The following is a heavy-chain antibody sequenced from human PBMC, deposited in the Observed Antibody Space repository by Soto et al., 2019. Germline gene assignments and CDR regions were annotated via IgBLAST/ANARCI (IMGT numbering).Heavy chain of an antibody. Sequence: EVQLLESGGGLVQPGGSLRLSCAASGFTFSSYAMSWVRQAPGKGLEWVSAISGSGGSTYYADSVKGRFTISRDNSKNTLYLQMNSLRAEDTAVYYCAKSLDFWSGYSYYYYYGMDVWGQGTTVTVSS. J-gene: IGHJ6*02. CDR1: GFTFSSYA. D-gene: IGHD3-3*01. V-gene: IGHV3-23*01. CDR3: AKSLDFWSGYSYYYYYGMDV. CDR2: ISGSGGST.